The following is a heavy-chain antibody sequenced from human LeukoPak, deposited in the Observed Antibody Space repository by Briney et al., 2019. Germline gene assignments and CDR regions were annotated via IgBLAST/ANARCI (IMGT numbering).Heavy chain of an antibody. V-gene: IGHV3-30*14. CDR3: VRELWTVTGDKMLDY. Sequence: GGSLRLSCTASGFTFGDYALNWVRQAPGKGLEWVAVITYDGSNQYYADSVKGRFSISRDNFKNTLYLQLNGLRAEDTAVYYCVRELWTVTGDKMLDYWGQGTLVTVSS. CDR2: ITYDGSNQ. D-gene: IGHD6-19*01. CDR1: GFTFGDYA. J-gene: IGHJ4*02.